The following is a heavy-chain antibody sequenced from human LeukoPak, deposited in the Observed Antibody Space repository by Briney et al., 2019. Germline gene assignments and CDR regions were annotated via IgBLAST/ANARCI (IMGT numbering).Heavy chain of an antibody. D-gene: IGHD2-15*01. Sequence: GGSLRLSCAASGFTFSSYAMHWVRQAPGKGLEWVAVISYDGSNKYYADSVKGRFTISRDNSKNTLYLQMNSLRAEDTAVYYCARTLLGYCSGGSCYSGMADYYYYGMDVWGQGTTVTVSS. CDR2: ISYDGSNK. CDR1: GFTFSSYA. CDR3: ARTLLGYCSGGSCYSGMADYYYYGMDV. V-gene: IGHV3-30-3*01. J-gene: IGHJ6*02.